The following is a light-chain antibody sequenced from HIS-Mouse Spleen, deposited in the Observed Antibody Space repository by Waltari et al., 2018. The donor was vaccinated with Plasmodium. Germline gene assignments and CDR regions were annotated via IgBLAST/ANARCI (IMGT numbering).Light chain of an antibody. V-gene: IGLV3-1*01. CDR2: QDS. CDR1: KLGDKY. J-gene: IGLJ2*01. Sequence: SYELTQPPSVSVSPGQTASIPCSGDKLGDKYACWYQQKQAQSPVLVIYQDSKRPSGIPERFSGSNSGNTATLTISGTQAMDEADYYCQAWDSSTVVFGGGTKLTVL. CDR3: QAWDSSTVV.